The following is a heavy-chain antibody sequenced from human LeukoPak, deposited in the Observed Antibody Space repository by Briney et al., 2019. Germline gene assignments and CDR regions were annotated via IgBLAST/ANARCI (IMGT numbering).Heavy chain of an antibody. CDR1: GFTFSSYW. V-gene: IGHV4-59*12. D-gene: IGHD3-22*01. Sequence: GSLRLSCAASGFTFSSYWMHWVRQPPGKAREWIGNIFYSGSTYYSPSLKSRVTISLDTSRNQFSLKLNSVTAADTAVYYCAKSNGYGLIDIWGQGTMVTVSS. CDR2: IFYSGST. CDR3: AKSNGYGLIDI. J-gene: IGHJ3*02.